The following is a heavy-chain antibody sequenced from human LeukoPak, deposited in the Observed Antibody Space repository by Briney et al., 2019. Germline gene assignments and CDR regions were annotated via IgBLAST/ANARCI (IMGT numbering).Heavy chain of an antibody. Sequence: GGSLRLSCAASGFSFSVYEMHWVRQAPGKGLEWISDISSSGTTTYYADSVKGRFTISRDNTKNSLYLQMNRLRVEDTAVYYCTPLTVASNFDYWGQGPLVTVSS. CDR2: ISSSGTTT. D-gene: IGHD6-19*01. V-gene: IGHV3-48*03. J-gene: IGHJ4*02. CDR1: GFSFSVYE. CDR3: TPLTVASNFDY.